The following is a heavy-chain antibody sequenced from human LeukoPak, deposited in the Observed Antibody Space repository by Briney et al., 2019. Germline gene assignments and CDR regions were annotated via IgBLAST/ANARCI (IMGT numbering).Heavy chain of an antibody. CDR1: GFTFSSYS. D-gene: IGHD3-10*01. V-gene: IGHV3-21*01. CDR3: ARGEFGYYYMDV. Sequence: GGSLRLSCAASGFTFSSYSMNWVRQAPGKGLEWVSSISSSSSYIYYADSVKGRFTISRDNAKTSLYLQMNSLRAEDTAVYYCARGEFGYYYMDVWGKGTTVTVSS. J-gene: IGHJ6*03. CDR2: ISSSSSYI.